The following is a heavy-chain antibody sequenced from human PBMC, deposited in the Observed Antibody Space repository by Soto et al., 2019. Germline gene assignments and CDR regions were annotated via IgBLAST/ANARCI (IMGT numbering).Heavy chain of an antibody. D-gene: IGHD5-18*01. Sequence: GGSLRLSCAASGFTFSSYAMSWVRQAPGKGLEWVSAISGSGGSTYYADSVKGRFTISRDNSKNTLNLQMNSLRAEDTAVSYCAKGGPGYSSFDYWGQGTLVTVS. J-gene: IGHJ4*02. CDR3: AKGGPGYSSFDY. CDR1: GFTFSSYA. V-gene: IGHV3-23*01. CDR2: ISGSGGST.